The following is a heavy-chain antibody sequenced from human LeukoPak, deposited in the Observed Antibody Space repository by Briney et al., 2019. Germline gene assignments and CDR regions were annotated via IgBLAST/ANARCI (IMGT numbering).Heavy chain of an antibody. CDR1: GDSVSSNSAA. CDR2: TYYRSKWYN. J-gene: IGHJ3*02. CDR3: AIESWGPGDDAFDI. V-gene: IGHV6-1*01. D-gene: IGHD3-16*01. Sequence: SQTLSLTCAISGDSVSSNSAALNWIRQSPSRGLEWLGRTYYRSKWYNDYAVSVKSRITINPDTSKNQFSLQLNSVTPDDTAVYYCAIESWGPGDDAFDIWGQGTMVTVSS.